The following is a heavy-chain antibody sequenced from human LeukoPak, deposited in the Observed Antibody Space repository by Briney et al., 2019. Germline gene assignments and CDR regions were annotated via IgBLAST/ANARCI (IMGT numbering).Heavy chain of an antibody. J-gene: IGHJ4*02. CDR3: ARDLRGYCSSANCYGLGY. Sequence: GGSLRLSCAASGFTFSSYSMNWVRQAPGKGLEWISYISSTSSTIYYADSVKGRFTVSRDNAKNSLYLQMNSVRDEDTAVYYCARDLRGYCSSANCYGLGYWGQGTLVTVSS. CDR1: GFTFSSYS. D-gene: IGHD2-2*01. CDR2: ISSTSSTI. V-gene: IGHV3-48*02.